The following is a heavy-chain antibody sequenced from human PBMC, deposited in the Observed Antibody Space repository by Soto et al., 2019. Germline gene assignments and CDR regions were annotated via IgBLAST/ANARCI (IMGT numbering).Heavy chain of an antibody. CDR2: IYWDDDK. CDR3: AHRRRTAWFDP. J-gene: IGHJ5*02. Sequence: QITLKESGPTLVKPTQTLTLTCTFSGFSLSTSGVGVGWIRQPPGKALEWLALIYWDDDKRYSPSLKSRLTITXXTSKNQVVLTMTNMDPVDTATYYCAHRRRTAWFDPWGQGTLVTVSS. V-gene: IGHV2-5*02. D-gene: IGHD1-1*01. CDR1: GFSLSTSGVG.